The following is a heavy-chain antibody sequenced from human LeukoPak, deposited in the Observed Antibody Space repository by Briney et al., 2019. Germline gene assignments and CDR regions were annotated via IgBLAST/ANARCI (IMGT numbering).Heavy chain of an antibody. V-gene: IGHV1-69*05. D-gene: IGHD1-26*01. CDR2: IIPIFGTA. Sequence: ASVKVSCKASGGTFSSYAITWVRQAPGQGLERMGGIIPIFGTANYAQKFQGRVTITTDESTSTAYMELSSLRSEDTAVYYCARGHSGSYQAVHAFDIWGQGTMVTVSP. J-gene: IGHJ3*02. CDR3: ARGHSGSYQAVHAFDI. CDR1: GGTFSSYA.